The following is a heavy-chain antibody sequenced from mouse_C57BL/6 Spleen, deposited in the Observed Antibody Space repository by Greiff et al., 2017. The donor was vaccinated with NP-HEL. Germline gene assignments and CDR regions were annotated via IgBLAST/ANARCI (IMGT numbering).Heavy chain of an antibody. CDR3: ARHYYDYDADYFGY. CDR2: IWTGGGT. J-gene: IGHJ2*01. D-gene: IGHD2-4*01. V-gene: IGHV2-9-1*01. Sequence: VQLQASGPGLVAPSQSLSITCTVSGFSLTSYAISWVRQPPGKGLEWLGVIWTGGGTNYNSALQSRLSSSQDNSKSQVVLKMNSLQTDDTARYDCARHYYDYDADYFGYWGQGTTLTVSS. CDR1: GFSLTSYA.